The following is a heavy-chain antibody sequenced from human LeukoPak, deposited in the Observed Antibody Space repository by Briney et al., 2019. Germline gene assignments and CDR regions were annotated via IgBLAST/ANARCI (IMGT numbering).Heavy chain of an antibody. J-gene: IGHJ4*02. Sequence: SVKVSCKTSGGTFSSYAISWVRQAPGQGVEWVGGIIPIFGTANYAQKFQGRVTITADESTSTAYMELSSLRSEDTAVYYCATDPFWSGYYAPYFDYWGQGTLVTVSS. V-gene: IGHV1-69*01. CDR1: GGTFSSYA. CDR3: ATDPFWSGYYAPYFDY. CDR2: IIPIFGTA. D-gene: IGHD3-3*01.